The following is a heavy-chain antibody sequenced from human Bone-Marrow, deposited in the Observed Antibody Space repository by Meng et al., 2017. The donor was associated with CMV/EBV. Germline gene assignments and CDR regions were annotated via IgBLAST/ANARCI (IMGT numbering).Heavy chain of an antibody. CDR3: ARLNGNYDFWRGIYRDPGYYGMDV. Sequence: SETLSLTCTVSGGSVNSVAYYWSWIRQPPGKGLEWIGYIYHTGTTKYNPSLKSRVTISVDTSKNQFSLKLSSVTAADTAVYYCARLNGNYDFWRGIYRDPGYYGMDVWGQGTTVTVSS. D-gene: IGHD3-3*01. CDR1: GGSVNSVAYY. V-gene: IGHV4-61*08. CDR2: IYHTGTT. J-gene: IGHJ6*02.